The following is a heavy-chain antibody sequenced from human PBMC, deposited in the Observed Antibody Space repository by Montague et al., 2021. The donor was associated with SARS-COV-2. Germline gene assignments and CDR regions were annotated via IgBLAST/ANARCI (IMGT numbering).Heavy chain of an antibody. D-gene: IGHD2-2*01. V-gene: IGHV4-34*01. CDR2: INHSGST. J-gene: IGHJ6*03. Sequence: SETLSLTCAVYGGSISGYYWSWIRQPPGKGLEWIGEINHSGSTNYNPSLKSRVTISVDTSKNQFSLKLSSVTAADTAAYYCARARQDVVVPALGIGAYYYYYYRDVWGKGTTVTVSS. CDR1: GGSISGYY. CDR3: ARARQDVVVPALGIGAYYYYYYRDV.